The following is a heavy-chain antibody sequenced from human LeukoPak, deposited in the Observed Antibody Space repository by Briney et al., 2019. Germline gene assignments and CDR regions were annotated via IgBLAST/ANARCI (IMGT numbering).Heavy chain of an antibody. D-gene: IGHD3-16*01. Sequence: HPGGSLRLSCAASGFTFSNYVMIWVRQAPGKGLEWVSGITASGDSTYYADSVKGRLTISRDNAKNSLYLQMNSLRAEDTAVYYCARGGAMDPGYWGQGTLVTVSS. CDR1: GFTFSNYV. CDR2: ITASGDST. V-gene: IGHV3-23*01. CDR3: ARGGAMDPGY. J-gene: IGHJ4*02.